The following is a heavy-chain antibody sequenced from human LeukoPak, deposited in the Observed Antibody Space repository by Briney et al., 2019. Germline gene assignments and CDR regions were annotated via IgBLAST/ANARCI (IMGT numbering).Heavy chain of an antibody. V-gene: IGHV4-59*08. D-gene: IGHD4-17*01. J-gene: IGHJ4*02. Sequence: PSETLSLTCTVSGGSISSYYWSWIRQPPWKELEWIGYIYYSGSTNYNPSLKSRVTISVDTSKNQFSLKLSSVTAADTAVYYCARRYGDYRKGYFDYWGQGTLVTVSS. CDR2: IYYSGST. CDR1: GGSISSYY. CDR3: ARRYGDYRKGYFDY.